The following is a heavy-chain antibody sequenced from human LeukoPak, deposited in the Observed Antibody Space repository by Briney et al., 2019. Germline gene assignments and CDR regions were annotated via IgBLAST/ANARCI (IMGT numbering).Heavy chain of an antibody. CDR1: GFTFSSYA. Sequence: PGGSLRLSCAASGFTFSSYAMSWVRQAPGKGQEWVSAISGSGGSTYYADSVKGRFTISGDNSKNTLYLQMNSLRAEDTAVYYCAKWSLRKNWFDPWGQGTLVTVSS. V-gene: IGHV3-23*01. CDR3: AKWSLRKNWFDP. J-gene: IGHJ5*02. CDR2: ISGSGGST.